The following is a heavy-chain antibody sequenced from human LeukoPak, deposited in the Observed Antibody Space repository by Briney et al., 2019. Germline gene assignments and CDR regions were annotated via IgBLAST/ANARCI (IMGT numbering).Heavy chain of an antibody. CDR1: GFIFSHHG. Sequence: GGSLRLSCATSGFIFSHHGMNWVRQAPGKGLEWVSGIRADAVTTYYADSVKGRFIISRDNSKNTVYLQMNSLRAEDTALYYCAQDRAYIQFYFWGQGTLVTVSS. CDR3: AQDRAYIQFYF. CDR2: IRADAVTT. J-gene: IGHJ4*02. D-gene: IGHD5-18*01. V-gene: IGHV3-23*01.